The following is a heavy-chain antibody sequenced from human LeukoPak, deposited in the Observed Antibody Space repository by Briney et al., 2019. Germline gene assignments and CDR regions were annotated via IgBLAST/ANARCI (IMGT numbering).Heavy chain of an antibody. CDR1: GGSISSYY. V-gene: IGHV4-59*12. J-gene: IGHJ4*02. CDR3: ARERGDYTFDY. D-gene: IGHD4-17*01. CDR2: IYYSGST. Sequence: SETLSLTCTVSGGSISSYYWSWIRQPPGKGLEWIGYIYYSGSTYYNPSLKSRVTISVDRSKNQFSLKLSSVTAADTAVYYCARERGDYTFDYWGQGTLVTVSS.